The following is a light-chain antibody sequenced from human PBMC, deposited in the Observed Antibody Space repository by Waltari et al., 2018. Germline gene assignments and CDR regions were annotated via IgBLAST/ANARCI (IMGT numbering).Light chain of an antibody. CDR2: YDD. V-gene: IGLV1-36*01. J-gene: IGLJ3*02. CDR1: SSNIGADYD. Sequence: QSVLTQPPSVSGAPGQRVTISCTGSSSNIGADYDVHWYQQLPGKAPKLLIYYDDLLHSGVSERFSASKSGTSASLAISGLQSEDEAYYYCAAWDDRVNGPVFGGGTKLTVL. CDR3: AAWDDRVNGPV.